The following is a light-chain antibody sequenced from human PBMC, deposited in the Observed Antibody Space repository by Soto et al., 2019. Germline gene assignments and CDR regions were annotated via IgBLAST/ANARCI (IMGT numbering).Light chain of an antibody. Sequence: EIVMTQSPATLSVSPGERATLSCRSSQSVSSKLAWYQQKPGQAPRLLIYGASSRATGIPDRFSGSGSRTDFTLTISRLEPEDFAVYYCQQYGSSPGITFGQGTRLEIK. CDR3: QQYGSSPGIT. V-gene: IGKV3-20*01. CDR2: GAS. CDR1: QSVSSK. J-gene: IGKJ5*01.